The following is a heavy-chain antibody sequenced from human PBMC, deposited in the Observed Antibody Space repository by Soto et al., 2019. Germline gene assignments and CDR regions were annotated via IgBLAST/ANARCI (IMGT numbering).Heavy chain of an antibody. D-gene: IGHD2-2*02. V-gene: IGHV4-34*01. CDR1: GGSFSGYY. Sequence: SETLSLTCAVYGGSFSGYYWSWIRQPPGKGLEWIGEINHSGSTNYNPSLKSRVTISVDTSKNQFSLKLSSVTAADTAVYYCARGGGVPAAIGRSGAYGMDVWGQGTTVTVSS. J-gene: IGHJ6*02. CDR2: INHSGST. CDR3: ARGGGVPAAIGRSGAYGMDV.